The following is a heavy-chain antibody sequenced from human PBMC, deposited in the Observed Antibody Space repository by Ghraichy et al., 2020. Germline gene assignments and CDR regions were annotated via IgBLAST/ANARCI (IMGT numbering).Heavy chain of an antibody. CDR3: ARDQEAWGSSAEYFQP. CDR2: ISTYSGNT. CDR1: GYTFTNYG. J-gene: IGHJ1*01. D-gene: IGHD6-13*01. Sequence: ASVKGSCKASGYTFTNYGINWVRQAPGQGLEWMGWISTYSGNTKYAQNLQDRVTMSTDTSTSTAYMELRSLRSDDTAVFYCARDQEAWGSSAEYFQPWGQGTLVTVSS. V-gene: IGHV1-18*04.